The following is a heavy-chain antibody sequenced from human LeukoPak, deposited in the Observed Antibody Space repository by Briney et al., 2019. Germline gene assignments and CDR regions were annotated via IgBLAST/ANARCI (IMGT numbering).Heavy chain of an antibody. D-gene: IGHD3-9*01. CDR3: ARVERDDILTGYGFDY. J-gene: IGHJ4*02. CDR2: IITIFGTA. CDR1: VGTFRSYA. Sequence: SLKVSSKASVGTFRSYALSGVGHNPGKALEWLGRIITIFGTANYAQKFQGRVTITTDESTSTAYMELSSLRSEDTAVYYCARVERDDILTGYGFDYWGQGTLVTVSS. V-gene: IGHV1-69*05.